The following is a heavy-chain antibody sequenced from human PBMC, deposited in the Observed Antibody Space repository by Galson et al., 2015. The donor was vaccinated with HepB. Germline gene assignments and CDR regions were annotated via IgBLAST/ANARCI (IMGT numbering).Heavy chain of an antibody. CDR1: GFTFSKAW. V-gene: IGHV3-15*01. CDR3: VADCGDNDCNYYGMDV. Sequence: SLRLSCAASGFTFSKAWMSWVRQAPGKGLEWVGRIKSKNDDGTTDYAAPVKGRFTISRDDSKNTVYLQMNSLKTEDIAVYYCVADCGDNDCNYYGMDVWGQGNHGHRLL. CDR2: IKSKNDDGTT. J-gene: IGHJ6*02. D-gene: IGHD4-17*01.